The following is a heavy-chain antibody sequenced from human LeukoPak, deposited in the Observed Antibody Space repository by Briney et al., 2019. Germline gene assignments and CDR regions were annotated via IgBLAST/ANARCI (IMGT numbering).Heavy chain of an antibody. CDR2: IIPIFGTA. V-gene: IGHV1-69*13. J-gene: IGHJ3*02. CDR3: ARAPDSGSYYMGAFDI. Sequence: SVKVSCKASGGTFSSYAISWVRQAPGQGLEWMGGIIPIFGTANYAQKFQGRVTITADESTSTAYMELSSLRSEDTAVYYCARAPDSGSYYMGAFDIWGQGTMVTVSS. D-gene: IGHD1-26*01. CDR1: GGTFSSYA.